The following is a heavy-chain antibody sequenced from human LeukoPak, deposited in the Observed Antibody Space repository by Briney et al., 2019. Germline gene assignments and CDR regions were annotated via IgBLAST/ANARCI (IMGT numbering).Heavy chain of an antibody. Sequence: GGSLRLSCAASGFTFSSYAMSWVRQAPGKGLEWVSYISTSGNIIYYADSVKGRFTISRDNAKNSLYLQMSSLRAEDTAIYYCARPYYSGNYYYYGMDVWGQGTTVTVSS. D-gene: IGHD1-26*01. CDR3: ARPYYSGNYYYYGMDV. CDR2: ISTSGNII. V-gene: IGHV3-48*03. J-gene: IGHJ6*02. CDR1: GFTFSSYA.